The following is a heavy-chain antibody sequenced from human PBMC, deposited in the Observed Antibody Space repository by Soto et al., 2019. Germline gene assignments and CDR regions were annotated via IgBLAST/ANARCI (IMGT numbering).Heavy chain of an antibody. CDR3: AGVGEGIGSGWFADFDY. J-gene: IGHJ4*02. Sequence: ASVKVSCKASGYTFTSYGISWVRQAPGQGLEWMGWISAYNGNTNYAQKLQGRVTMTTDTSTSTAYMELRSLRSDDTAVYYCAGVGEGIGSGWFADFDYWGQGTLVTVSS. CDR2: ISAYNGNT. V-gene: IGHV1-18*01. CDR1: GYTFTSYG. D-gene: IGHD6-19*01.